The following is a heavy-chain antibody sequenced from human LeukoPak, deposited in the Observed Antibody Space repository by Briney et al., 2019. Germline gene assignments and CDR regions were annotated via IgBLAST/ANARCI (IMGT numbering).Heavy chain of an antibody. V-gene: IGHV1-18*01. CDR3: ARAYIMTAMRPGDAFDI. CDR2: ISAYNGNT. J-gene: IGHJ3*02. CDR1: GYTFTSYG. Sequence: ASVKVSCKASGYTFTSYGISWVRQAPGQGLEWMGWISAYNGNTNYAQKLQGRVTMTTDTSTSTAYMELRSLRSDDTAVYYCARAYIMTAMRPGDAFDIWGQGTMVTVSS. D-gene: IGHD2-21*02.